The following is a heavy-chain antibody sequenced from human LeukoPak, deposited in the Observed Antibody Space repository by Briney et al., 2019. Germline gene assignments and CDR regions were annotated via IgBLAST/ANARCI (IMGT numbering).Heavy chain of an antibody. V-gene: IGHV3-23*01. J-gene: IGHJ4*02. CDR2: ISGSGGST. D-gene: IGHD3-22*01. Sequence: PGGSLRLSCAASGFTFSSYAMSWVRQAPGKGLEWVSAISGSGGSTYYADSVKGWFTISRDNSKNTLYLQMNSLRAEDTAVYYCAKQVAPYYYDSSGYYYDYWGQGTLVTVSS. CDR3: AKQVAPYYYDSSGYYYDY. CDR1: GFTFSSYA.